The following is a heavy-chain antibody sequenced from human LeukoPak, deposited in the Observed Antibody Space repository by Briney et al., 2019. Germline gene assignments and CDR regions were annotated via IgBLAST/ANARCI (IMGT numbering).Heavy chain of an antibody. CDR1: GFTFSSYW. D-gene: IGHD3-9*01. CDR3: ARDLGVDILTGYSDTGFDY. CDR2: INTDGSST. Sequence: PGGSLRLSCAASGFTFSSYWMHWVRQAPGKRLVWVSRINTDGSSTSYADSVKGRFTISRDNAKNTLYLQMNSLRAEDTAVYYCARDLGVDILTGYSDTGFDYWGQGTLVTVSS. V-gene: IGHV3-74*01. J-gene: IGHJ4*02.